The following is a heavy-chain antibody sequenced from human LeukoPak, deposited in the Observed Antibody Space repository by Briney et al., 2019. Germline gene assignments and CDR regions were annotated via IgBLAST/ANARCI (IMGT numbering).Heavy chain of an antibody. V-gene: IGHV1-69*06. CDR3: ARVVGLTGYSSSWYSGYYYYMDV. CDR2: IIPIFGTT. J-gene: IGHJ6*03. CDR1: GGTFSSYA. Sequence: SVKVSCKASGGTFSSYAISWVRQAPGQGLEWVGGIIPIFGTTNYAQKFQDRVTITADKSTSTAYMELSSLRSEDTAVYYCARVVGLTGYSSSWYSGYYYYMDVWGKGTTVTVSS. D-gene: IGHD6-13*01.